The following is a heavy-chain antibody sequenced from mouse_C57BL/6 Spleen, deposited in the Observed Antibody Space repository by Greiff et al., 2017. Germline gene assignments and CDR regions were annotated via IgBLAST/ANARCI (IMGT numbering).Heavy chain of an antibody. D-gene: IGHD2-2*01. CDR2: IYPGNSDT. J-gene: IGHJ3*01. CDR3: TRSGLPAWFAY. Sequence: VQLQQSGTVLARPGASVKMSCKTSGYTFTSYWMHWVKQRPGQGLEWIGAIYPGNSDTSYNQQFKGKAKLTAVTSASTAYMELSSLTNADAAVYYCTRSGLPAWFAYWGQGTLVTVSA. CDR1: GYTFTSYW. V-gene: IGHV1-5*01.